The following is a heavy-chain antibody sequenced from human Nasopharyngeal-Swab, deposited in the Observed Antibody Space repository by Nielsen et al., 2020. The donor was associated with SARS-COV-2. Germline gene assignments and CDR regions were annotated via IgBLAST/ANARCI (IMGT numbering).Heavy chain of an antibody. D-gene: IGHD3-3*01. J-gene: IGHJ4*02. V-gene: IGHV3-23*01. CDR3: AKDRVGGYYDFWSGQYEYYFDY. Sequence: VRQAPGKGLEWVSAISGSGGSTYYADSVKGRFIISRDNSKNTLYLQMNSLRAEDTAVYYCAKDRVGGYYDFWSGQYEYYFDYWGQGTLVTVSS. CDR2: ISGSGGST.